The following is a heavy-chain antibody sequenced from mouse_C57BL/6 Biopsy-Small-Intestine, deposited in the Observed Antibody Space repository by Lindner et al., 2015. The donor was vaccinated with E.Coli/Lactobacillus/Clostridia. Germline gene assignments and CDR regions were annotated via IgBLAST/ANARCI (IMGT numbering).Heavy chain of an antibody. CDR1: GFTFNTYS. V-gene: IGHV10-3*01. J-gene: IGHJ1*03. CDR3: VRPYYSNYWFFDV. CDR2: IRNKNNFYAT. D-gene: IGHD2-5*01. Sequence: VQLQESGGGLVQPIGSLQLSCAASGFTFNTYSMHWVRQAPGKGLEWVARIRNKNNFYATYYADSVKDRFTISRDDSQGMLYLQTNNLTTEDTAIYYCVRPYYSNYWFFDVWGTGTTVTVSS.